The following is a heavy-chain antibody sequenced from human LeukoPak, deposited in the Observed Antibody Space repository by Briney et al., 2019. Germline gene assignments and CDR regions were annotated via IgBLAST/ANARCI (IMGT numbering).Heavy chain of an antibody. CDR3: ARGVVAATFYYYMDV. CDR2: INPQSGGT. CDR1: GYTFTGYY. V-gene: IGHV1-2*02. Sequence: WASMKVSCKPSGYTFTGYYIQWVRQAPGQGLEWMGWINPQSGGTNYAQKFQGRVTMTRDTSISTAYMDLSRLRSDDTAVYYCARGVVAATFYYYMDVWGKGTTVTVSS. D-gene: IGHD2-15*01. J-gene: IGHJ6*03.